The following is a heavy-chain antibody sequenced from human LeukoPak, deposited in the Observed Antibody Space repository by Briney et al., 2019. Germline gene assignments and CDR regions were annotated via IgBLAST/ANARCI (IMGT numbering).Heavy chain of an antibody. V-gene: IGHV1-46*01. J-gene: IGHJ3*02. D-gene: IGHD3-22*01. Sequence: ASVKVSCKASGYTFTSYYMHWLRQASGQGLEWMGIINPRGGNTSYAQKFQGRVMMTRDTSTSKVYMELSCLRTEGTAVYYCATCIYYYDRSGYSDAFDIWGQGTMVTVSS. CDR1: GYTFTSYY. CDR3: ATCIYYYDRSGYSDAFDI. CDR2: INPRGGNT.